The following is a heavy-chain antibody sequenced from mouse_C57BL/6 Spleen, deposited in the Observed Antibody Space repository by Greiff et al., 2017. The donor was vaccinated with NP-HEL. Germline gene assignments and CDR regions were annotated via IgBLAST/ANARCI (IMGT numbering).Heavy chain of an antibody. V-gene: IGHV5-17*01. CDR1: GFTFSDYG. CDR2: ISSGSSTI. CDR3: ASNYGDWYFDV. D-gene: IGHD1-1*01. Sequence: EVQGVESGGGLVKPGGSLKLSCAASGFTFSDYGMHWVRQAPEKGLEWVAYISSGSSTIYYADTVKGRFTISRDNAKNTLFLQMTSLRSEDTAMYYCASNYGDWYFDVWGTGTTVTVSS. J-gene: IGHJ1*03.